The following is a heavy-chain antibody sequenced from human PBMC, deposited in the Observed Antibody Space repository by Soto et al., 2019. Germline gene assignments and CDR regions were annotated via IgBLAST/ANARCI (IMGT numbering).Heavy chain of an antibody. CDR1: GFTFSRHA. CDR3: ARPPEGGWYEGLDD. J-gene: IGHJ4*02. V-gene: IGHV3-33*01. CDR2: IWHDGSNK. Sequence: QVQLVESGGGVVQPGRSLRLSCAASGFTFSRHAMHWVRQAPGKGLEWVSLIWHDGSNKYYADSVKGRFTISRDNSKNTRNLELNSLRAEDKAAYYCARPPEGGWYEGLDDWGQGTLVTVSS. D-gene: IGHD6-19*01.